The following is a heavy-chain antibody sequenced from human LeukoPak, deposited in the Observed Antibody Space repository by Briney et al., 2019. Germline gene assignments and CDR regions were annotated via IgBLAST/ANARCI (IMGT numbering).Heavy chain of an antibody. V-gene: IGHV4-59*01. CDR2: IYYSGST. Sequence: SETLSLTCTVSGVSITSYDWSWIRQPPGKGLEWIGYIYYSGSTNYNPSLKSRVTISLDTSKNQFSLKVYSVTAADTALYYCAREQYDYGDPAGFGYWGLGTLVTVSS. D-gene: IGHD4-17*01. CDR3: AREQYDYGDPAGFGY. CDR1: GVSITSYD. J-gene: IGHJ4*02.